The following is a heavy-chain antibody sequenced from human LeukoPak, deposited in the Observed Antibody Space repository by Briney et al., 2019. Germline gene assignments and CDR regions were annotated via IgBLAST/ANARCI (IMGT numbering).Heavy chain of an antibody. CDR1: RFTFSNYW. V-gene: IGHV3-7*01. Sequence: GGSLRLSCATSRFTFSNYWMSWVRQAPGKGLEWVANIKQDGSEKYYVDSVKGRFTISRDNAKNSLYLQMNSLRAEDTAVYYCARDEYNWNVDAFDIWGQGTVVTVSS. CDR3: ARDEYNWNVDAFDI. J-gene: IGHJ3*02. D-gene: IGHD1-20*01. CDR2: IKQDGSEK.